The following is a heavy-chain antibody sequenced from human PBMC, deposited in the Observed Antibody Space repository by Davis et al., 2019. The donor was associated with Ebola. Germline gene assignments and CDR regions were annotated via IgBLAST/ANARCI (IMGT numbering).Heavy chain of an antibody. D-gene: IGHD3-10*01. Sequence: SETLSLTCTVSGGSISSGGYYWSWIRQHPGKGLEWIGYIYYSGSTYYNPSLKSRVTISVDTSKNQFSLKLSSVTAADTAVYYCARTIGHYYGSGSYPYYFDYWGQGTLVTVSS. V-gene: IGHV4-31*03. CDR1: GGSISSGGYY. CDR2: IYYSGST. CDR3: ARTIGHYYGSGSYPYYFDY. J-gene: IGHJ4*02.